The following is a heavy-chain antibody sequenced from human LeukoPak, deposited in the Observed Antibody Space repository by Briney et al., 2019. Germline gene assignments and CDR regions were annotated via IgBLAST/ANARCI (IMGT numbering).Heavy chain of an antibody. Sequence: GGSLRLSCAASGFTFSSYSMNWVRQAPGKGLEWVSSISSSSSYIYYADSVKGRFTISRDNAKNSLYLQMNSVGAEDTAVYYRARGYYESSGYYLGWFDPWGQGTLVTVSS. D-gene: IGHD3-22*01. CDR1: GFTFSSYS. CDR3: ARGYYESSGYYLGWFDP. CDR2: ISSSSSYI. V-gene: IGHV3-21*01. J-gene: IGHJ5*02.